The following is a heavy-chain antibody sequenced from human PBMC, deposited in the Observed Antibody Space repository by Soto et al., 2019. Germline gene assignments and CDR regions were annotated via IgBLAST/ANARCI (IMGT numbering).Heavy chain of an antibody. Sequence: SVKVSCKPSGDNFKENVFTWVRQAPGQGLEWMGGTIPALGKTHYIEKFQGRVTITVDDATRTVYMEVRDLTSEDTAIYYCARGPFRPSAMDVWGQGTTVTVSS. V-gene: IGHV1-69*10. CDR1: GDNFKENV. J-gene: IGHJ6*02. CDR3: ARGPFRPSAMDV. CDR2: TIPALGKT. D-gene: IGHD3-10*01.